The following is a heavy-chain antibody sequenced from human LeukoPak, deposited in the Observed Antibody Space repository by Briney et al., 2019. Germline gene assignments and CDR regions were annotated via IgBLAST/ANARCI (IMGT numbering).Heavy chain of an antibody. D-gene: IGHD3/OR15-3a*01. Sequence: ASVKVSCKASGYTFTSYYMHWVRQAPGQGLEWMGIINPSGGSTSYAQKFQGRVTMTRDTSTSTVYMELSSLRSEDTAVYYCAREGVDGLVTFRGAFDIWGQGTMVTVSS. CDR1: GYTFTSYY. CDR3: AREGVDGLVTFRGAFDI. J-gene: IGHJ3*02. CDR2: INPSGGST. V-gene: IGHV1-46*01.